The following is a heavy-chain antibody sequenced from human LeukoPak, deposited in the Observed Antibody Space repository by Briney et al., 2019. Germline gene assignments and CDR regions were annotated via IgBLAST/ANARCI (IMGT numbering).Heavy chain of an antibody. CDR3: ANRFGDGYSSGAFDI. CDR1: GFTFSSYA. Sequence: GGSLRLSCAASGFTFSSYAMSWVRQAPGKGLEWVSAISGSGGSTYYADSVKGRFTISRDNSKNTLYLQMNSLRAEDTAVYCCANRFGDGYSSGAFDIWGQGTMVTVSS. V-gene: IGHV3-23*01. CDR2: ISGSGGST. D-gene: IGHD5-24*01. J-gene: IGHJ3*02.